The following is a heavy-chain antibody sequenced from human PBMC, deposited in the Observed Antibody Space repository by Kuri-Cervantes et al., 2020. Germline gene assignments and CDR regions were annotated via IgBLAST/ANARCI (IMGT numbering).Heavy chain of an antibody. J-gene: IGHJ4*02. CDR2: IWYDGSNK. CDR1: EFTFSNYG. Sequence: GESLKISCAASEFTFSNYGMHWVRQAPGKGLEWVAVIWYDGSNKYYVDSVKGRFTTSRDNSKNTLYLQMNSLRAEDTAVYYCAKDQGYYDILTGYYPVHAPDYWGQGTLVTVSS. CDR3: AKDQGYYDILTGYYPVHAPDY. D-gene: IGHD3-9*01. V-gene: IGHV3-30*02.